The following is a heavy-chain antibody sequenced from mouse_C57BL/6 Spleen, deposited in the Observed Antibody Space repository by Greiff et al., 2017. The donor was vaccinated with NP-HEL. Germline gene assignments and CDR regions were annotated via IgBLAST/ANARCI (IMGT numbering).Heavy chain of an antibody. CDR2: ISDGGSYT. CDR1: GFTFSSYA. J-gene: IGHJ4*01. V-gene: IGHV5-4*01. Sequence: EVHLVESGGGLVKPGGSLKLSCAASGFTFSSYAMSWVRQTPEKRLEWVATISDGGSYTYYPDNVKGRFTISRDNAKNNLYLQMSHLKSEDTAMYYCAREYGNYYYAMDYWGQGTSVTVSS. CDR3: AREYGNYYYAMDY. D-gene: IGHD2-10*02.